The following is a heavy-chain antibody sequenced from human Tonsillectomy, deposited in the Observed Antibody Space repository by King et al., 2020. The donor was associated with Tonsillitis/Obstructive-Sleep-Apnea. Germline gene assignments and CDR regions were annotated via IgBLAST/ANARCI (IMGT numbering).Heavy chain of an antibody. D-gene: IGHD2-8*01. J-gene: IGHJ6*02. CDR1: GYTFISYG. CDR2: ISAYNGNT. V-gene: IGHV1-18*01. CDR3: ARDPGPLMVDDSPGMDV. Sequence: QLVQSGAEVKKPGASVKVSCKASGYTFISYGISWVRQAPGHGLEWMGWISAYNGNTNYAQKLQGRVTMTTDTSTSTAYMELRSLRSDDTAVYYCARDPGPLMVDDSPGMDVWGQGTTVTVSS.